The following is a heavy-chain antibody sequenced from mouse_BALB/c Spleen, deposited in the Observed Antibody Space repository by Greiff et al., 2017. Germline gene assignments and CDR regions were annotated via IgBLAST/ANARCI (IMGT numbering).Heavy chain of an antibody. D-gene: IGHD1-2*01. CDR3: ARDYRITTATFDY. V-gene: IGHV2-9*02. CDR1: GFSLTSYG. Sequence: VKLMESGPGLVAPSQSLSITCTVSGFSLTSYGVHWVRQPPGKGLEWLGVIWAGGSTNYNSALMSRLSISKDNSKSQVFLKMNSLQTDDTAMYYCARDYRITTATFDYWGQGTTLTVSS. CDR2: IWAGGST. J-gene: IGHJ2*01.